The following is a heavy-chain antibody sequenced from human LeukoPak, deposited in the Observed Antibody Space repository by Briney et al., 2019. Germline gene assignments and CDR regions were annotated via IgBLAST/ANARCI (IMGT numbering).Heavy chain of an antibody. V-gene: IGHV1-18*01. D-gene: IGHD3-16*02. CDR3: ARGGRAITFGGVIALAFDY. Sequence: ASVEVSCKASGYTFTSYGISWVRQAPGQGLEWMGWISAYNGNTNYAQKLQGRVTMTTDTSTSTAYMELTSLRSDDTAVYYCARGGRAITFGGVIALAFDYWGQGTLVTVSS. CDR2: ISAYNGNT. J-gene: IGHJ4*02. CDR1: GYTFTSYG.